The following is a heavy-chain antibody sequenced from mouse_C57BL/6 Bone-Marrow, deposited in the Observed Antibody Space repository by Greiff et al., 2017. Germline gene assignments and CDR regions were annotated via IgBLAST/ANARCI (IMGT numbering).Heavy chain of an antibody. J-gene: IGHJ4*01. V-gene: IGHV5-9-1*02. CDR3: TRDLRDYGSSL. CDR1: GFTFSSYA. D-gene: IGHD1-1*01. CDR2: ISSGGDYI. Sequence: EVKLVESGEGLVKPGGSLKLSCAASGFTFSSYAMSWVRQTPEKRLEWVAYISSGGDYIYYADTVKGRFTISRDNARNTLYLQMSSLKSEDTAMYYCTRDLRDYGSSLWGQGTSVTVSS.